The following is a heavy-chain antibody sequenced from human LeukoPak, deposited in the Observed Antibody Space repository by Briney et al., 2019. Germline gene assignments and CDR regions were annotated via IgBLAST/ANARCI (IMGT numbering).Heavy chain of an antibody. D-gene: IGHD4-11*01. CDR2: VDHTGST. J-gene: IGHJ6*03. V-gene: IGHV4-59*01. CDR1: DDSITMYY. Sequence: SETLSLTCTVSDDSITMYYWTWIRQPPGKGLEWIGYVDHTGSTKFNPSLNGRVSISRDTSKNFFSLRLRSVTAVDTAVYFCARGRVSSSTWYSTYYYFFYMDFWGKGTTVTVSS. CDR3: ARGRVSSSTWYSTYYYFFYMDF.